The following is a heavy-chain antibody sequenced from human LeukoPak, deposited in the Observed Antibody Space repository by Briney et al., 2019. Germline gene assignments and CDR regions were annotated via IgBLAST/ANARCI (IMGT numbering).Heavy chain of an antibody. J-gene: IGHJ4*02. D-gene: IGHD2-2*02. CDR3: ARDGLYSTELYYFDY. CDR2: IYSGSST. Sequence: QPGGSLRLSCAASGFTVSSNYMSWVRQAPGKGLEWVSVIYSGSSTYYADSVKGRFTISRDNSKNTLYLQMNSLRAEDTAVYYCARDGLYSTELYYFDYWGQGTLVTVSS. CDR1: GFTVSSNY. V-gene: IGHV3-66*01.